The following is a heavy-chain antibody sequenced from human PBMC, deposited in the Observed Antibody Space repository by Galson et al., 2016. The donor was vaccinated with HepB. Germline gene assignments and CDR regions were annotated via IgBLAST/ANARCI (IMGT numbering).Heavy chain of an antibody. Sequence: LSLTCAVFGGSFSGYYWTWVRQPPGKGLEWIGEVSRSGSTSFNSSLKSRAAISIDSSKNQFSLKLRSVTAADTAGYYCARGPQPPLTRYSSDWYSVYWGQGTLVTVSS. D-gene: IGHD1-26*01. J-gene: IGHJ4*02. CDR2: VSRSGST. CDR3: ARGPQPPLTRYSSDWYSVY. V-gene: IGHV4-34*01. CDR1: GGSFSGYY.